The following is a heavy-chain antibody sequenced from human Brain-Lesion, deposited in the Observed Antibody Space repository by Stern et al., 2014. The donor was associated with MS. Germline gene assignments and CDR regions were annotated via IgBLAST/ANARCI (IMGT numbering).Heavy chain of an antibody. V-gene: IGHV1-2*02. J-gene: IGHJ6*02. D-gene: IGHD3-10*01. CDR3: ARGYYGSGRPQKGMDV. CDR2: CNPNSGGT. Sequence: VQLVESGAEVKKPGASVKVSCKASGYTFTGYYMYWVRQAPGQGLEWMGGCNPNSGGTHYAQKFQGRVTMTRDTSITTAYMELSRLRSDDTAVYYCARGYYGSGRPQKGMDVWGQGTTVTVSS. CDR1: GYTFTGYY.